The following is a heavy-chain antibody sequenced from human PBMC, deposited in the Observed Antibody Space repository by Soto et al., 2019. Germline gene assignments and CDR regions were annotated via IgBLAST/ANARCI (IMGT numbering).Heavy chain of an antibody. CDR2: ISGSGGST. D-gene: IGHD2-2*01. CDR3: AKDFLPAATSWFDY. CDR1: GFTCSSYS. V-gene: IGHV3-23*01. Sequence: PGGSLRLSCAASGFTCSSYSMSWVRQAPGKGLEWVSAISGSGGSTYYADSVKGRFTISRDNSKNTLYLQMNSLRAEDTAVYYCAKDFLPAATSWFDYWGQGTLVTVSS. J-gene: IGHJ4*02.